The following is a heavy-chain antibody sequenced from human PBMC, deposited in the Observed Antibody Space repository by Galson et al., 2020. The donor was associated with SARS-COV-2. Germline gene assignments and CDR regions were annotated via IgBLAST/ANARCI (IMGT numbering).Heavy chain of an antibody. D-gene: IGHD3-10*01. CDR3: AKDRGITMVRGVSEDMGFDY. CDR1: GFTFDDYA. Sequence: GGSLRLSCAASGFTFDDYAMHWVRQAPGKGLEWVSGISWNSGSIGYADSVKGRFTISRDNAKNSLYLQMNSLRAEDTALYYCAKDRGITMVRGVSEDMGFDYWGQGTLVTVSS. V-gene: IGHV3-9*01. CDR2: ISWNSGSI. J-gene: IGHJ4*02.